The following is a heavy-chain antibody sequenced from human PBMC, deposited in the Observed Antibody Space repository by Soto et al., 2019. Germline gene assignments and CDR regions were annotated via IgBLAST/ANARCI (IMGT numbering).Heavy chain of an antibody. CDR3: AHYVSASPAGWFDP. J-gene: IGHJ5*02. Sequence: GSGPTLVNPTQTLTLTCSFSGLSLSTSGEAVGWIRQPPGKALEWLALIYWDDDKLFNPTLKTRLTITKDTSKNQVVLTLTNMDPVDTATYSCAHYVSASPAGWFDPWGQGILVTVSS. D-gene: IGHD3-10*01. CDR1: GLSLSTSGEA. V-gene: IGHV2-5*02. CDR2: IYWDDDK.